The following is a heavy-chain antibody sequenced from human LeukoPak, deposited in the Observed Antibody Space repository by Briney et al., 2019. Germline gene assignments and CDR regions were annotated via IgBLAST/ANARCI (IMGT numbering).Heavy chain of an antibody. D-gene: IGHD6-13*01. CDR1: GGSISSYY. CDR2: IYYSGST. V-gene: IGHV4-59*01. Sequence: PSETLSLTCTASGGSISSYYWSWIRQPPGKGLEWIGYIYYSGSTNYNPSLKSRVTISVDTPKNQFSLKLSSVTAADTAVYYCARDRSRKYSSSWYYYYGMDVWGQGTTVTVSS. J-gene: IGHJ6*02. CDR3: ARDRSRKYSSSWYYYYGMDV.